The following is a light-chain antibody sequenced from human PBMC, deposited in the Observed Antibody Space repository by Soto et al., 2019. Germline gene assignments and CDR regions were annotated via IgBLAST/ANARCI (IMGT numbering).Light chain of an antibody. J-gene: IGKJ1*01. V-gene: IGKV1-39*01. CDR3: HQSYSTPQT. Sequence: DIQMTQSPSSLYASVGDRVTITCRASQNIRSYLNWYQQKSGQAPKLLIYATSILQSGVPSRFSGSGSGTDFTLTISSLQPEDFETYYCHQSYSTPQTFGDGTKLEVK. CDR1: QNIRSY. CDR2: ATS.